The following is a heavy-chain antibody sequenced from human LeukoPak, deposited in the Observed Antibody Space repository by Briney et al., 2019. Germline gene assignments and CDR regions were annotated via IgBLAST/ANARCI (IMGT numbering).Heavy chain of an antibody. CDR2: ISYDGSNE. Sequence: GGSLRLSGAASGFTFRRYAMHWVRQAPGKGLEWVAVISYDGSNEYYADSVKGQFTISRDNSKNTLYVQMNSLRPEDTAVYYCARESYGDLYFDYWGQGTLVTVPS. CDR3: ARESYGDLYFDY. D-gene: IGHD4-17*01. J-gene: IGHJ4*02. CDR1: GFTFRRYA. V-gene: IGHV3-30-3*01.